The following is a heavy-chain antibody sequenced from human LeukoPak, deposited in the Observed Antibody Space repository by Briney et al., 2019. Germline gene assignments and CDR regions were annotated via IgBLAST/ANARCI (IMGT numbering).Heavy chain of an antibody. Sequence: SETLSLTCTVSGGSISSSSYYWGWIRQPPGKGLEWIGSIYYSGSTYYNPSLKSRVTISVDTSKNQFSLKLSSVTAADTAVYYCARHIVGATYTLDYWGQGTLVTVSS. CDR2: IYYSGST. V-gene: IGHV4-39*01. CDR1: GGSISSSSYY. CDR3: ARHIVGATYTLDY. J-gene: IGHJ4*02. D-gene: IGHD1-26*01.